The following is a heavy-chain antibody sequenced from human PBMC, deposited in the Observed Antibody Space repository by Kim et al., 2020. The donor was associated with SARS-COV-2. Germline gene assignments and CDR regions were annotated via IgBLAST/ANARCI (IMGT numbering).Heavy chain of an antibody. D-gene: IGHD3-22*01. V-gene: IGHV3-53*04. J-gene: IGHJ6*02. Sequence: GGSLRLSCAASGFTVSSNYMSWVRQAPGKGLEWVSVIYSGGSTYYADSVKGRITISRHNSKNTLYLQMNSLRAEDTAVYYCARDRVINIVGDFFGMDVWGQGTTVTVSS. CDR3: ARDRVINIVGDFFGMDV. CDR1: GFTVSSNY. CDR2: IYSGGST.